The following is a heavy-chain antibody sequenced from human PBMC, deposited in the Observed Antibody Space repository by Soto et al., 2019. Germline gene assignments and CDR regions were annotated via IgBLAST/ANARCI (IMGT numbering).Heavy chain of an antibody. CDR1: GFTFSNYG. V-gene: IGHV3-33*01. D-gene: IGHD5-12*01. CDR3: ARPDLVAAIGAALDY. J-gene: IGHJ4*02. CDR2: IWNDGSSR. Sequence: QVQLVESGGGVVQPGRSLRLSCEASGFTFSNYGMHCVRQAPGKGLEWVAVIWNDGSSRYYSDSVKGRFTVPRDNTKKTLFLQMNNARDEDTAVYYCARPDLVAAIGAALDYWGQGTLVTVSS.